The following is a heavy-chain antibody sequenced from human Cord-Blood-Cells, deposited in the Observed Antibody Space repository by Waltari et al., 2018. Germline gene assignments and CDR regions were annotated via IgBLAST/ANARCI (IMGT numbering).Heavy chain of an antibody. CDR1: GYTFTSYY. D-gene: IGHD2-2*01. Sequence: QVQLVQSGAEVKKPGASVKVSCKASGYTFTSYYMHWVRQAPGQGLEWMGMINPSGGSTSYAQKFQGRVTMTRDTSTSTVYMELSSLRSEDTAVYYCARNDIVVVPAALGAFDIWGQGTMVTVSS. V-gene: IGHV1-46*01. CDR3: ARNDIVVVPAALGAFDI. CDR2: INPSGGST. J-gene: IGHJ3*02.